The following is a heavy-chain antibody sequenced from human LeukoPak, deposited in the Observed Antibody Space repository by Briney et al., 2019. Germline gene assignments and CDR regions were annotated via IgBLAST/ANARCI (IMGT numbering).Heavy chain of an antibody. J-gene: IGHJ4*02. V-gene: IGHV5-51*01. CDR2: IYPRDSDT. Sequence: GESLQISCNGSGYSFTSYWIAWVRQLPGKGLEWMGIIYPRDSDTRYSPSFQGQVTISADKSISTAYLQWSSLKASDTAMYYCARRFGYYGTGTREDYWGQGTLVTVSS. CDR1: GYSFTSYW. CDR3: ARRFGYYGTGTREDY. D-gene: IGHD3-10*01.